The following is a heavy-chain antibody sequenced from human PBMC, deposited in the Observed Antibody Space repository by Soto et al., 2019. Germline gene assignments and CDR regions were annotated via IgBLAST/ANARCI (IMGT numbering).Heavy chain of an antibody. J-gene: IGHJ4*02. V-gene: IGHV3-53*01. CDR3: ARHFPYSSSSLDY. D-gene: IGHD6-6*01. CDR2: LFSGGTT. Sequence: PVGSLRLSCAASGFTISSNYVSWVRQAPGKGLEWVSVLFSGGTTYYADSVTGRFTISRDNSRNTLYLQMNSLRAEDTAVYYCARHFPYSSSSLDYWGQGTLVTVSS. CDR1: GFTISSNY.